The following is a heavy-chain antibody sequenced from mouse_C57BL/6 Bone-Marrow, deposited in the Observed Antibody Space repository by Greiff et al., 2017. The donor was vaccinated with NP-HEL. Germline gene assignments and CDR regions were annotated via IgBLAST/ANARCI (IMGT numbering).Heavy chain of an antibody. CDR2: IWRGGST. V-gene: IGHV2-5*01. D-gene: IGHD1-1*01. Sequence: QVQLQQSGPGLVQPSQSLSITCTVSGFSLTSYGVHWVRQSPGKGLEWLGVIWRGGSTDYNAAFMSRLSITKDNPKSQVFFKMNSLQADDTSIYYCATPITTVVASNAMDYWGQGTSVTVSS. CDR1: GFSLTSYG. CDR3: ATPITTVVASNAMDY. J-gene: IGHJ4*01.